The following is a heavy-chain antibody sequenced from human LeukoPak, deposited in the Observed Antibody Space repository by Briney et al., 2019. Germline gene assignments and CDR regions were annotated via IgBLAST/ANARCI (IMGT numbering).Heavy chain of an antibody. CDR1: GFTFDDYA. D-gene: IGHD5-12*01. V-gene: IGHV3-9*01. J-gene: IGHJ4*02. CDR3: AKLSGNYDY. Sequence: GGSLRLSCAASGFTFDDYAMHWVRQAPGKGLEWVSGISWNSGSIGYADSAKGRFTISRDNAKNSLYLQMNSLRAEDTALYYCAKLSGNYDYWGQGTLVTVSS. CDR2: ISWNSGSI.